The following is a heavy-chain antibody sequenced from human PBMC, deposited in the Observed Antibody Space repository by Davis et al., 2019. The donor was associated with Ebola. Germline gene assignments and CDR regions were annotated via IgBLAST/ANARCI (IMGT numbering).Heavy chain of an antibody. Sequence: GESLKISCEVSGFSFMIYNIYWFRQAPGKGLEWVALSAYDASKTKYADSVKGRFTISRDNSKNTLYLQMNSLRAEDTAVYYCARIYYYYYGMDVWGQGTTVTVSS. V-gene: IGHV3-30*04. CDR2: SAYDASKT. J-gene: IGHJ6*02. CDR3: ARIYYYYYGMDV. CDR1: GFSFMIYN.